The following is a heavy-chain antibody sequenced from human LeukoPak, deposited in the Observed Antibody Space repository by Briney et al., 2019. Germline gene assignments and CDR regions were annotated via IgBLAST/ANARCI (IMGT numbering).Heavy chain of an antibody. J-gene: IGHJ6*02. CDR3: ARGYGINSYEDYYYYGMDV. Sequence: SVKVSCKASGYTFTSYGISWVRQAPGQGLEWMGGIIPIFGTANYAQKFQGRVTITADESTSTAYMELSSLRSEDTAVYYCARGYGINSYEDYYYYGMDVWGQGTTVTVSS. CDR2: IIPIFGTA. V-gene: IGHV1-69*13. CDR1: GYTFTSYG. D-gene: IGHD1-1*01.